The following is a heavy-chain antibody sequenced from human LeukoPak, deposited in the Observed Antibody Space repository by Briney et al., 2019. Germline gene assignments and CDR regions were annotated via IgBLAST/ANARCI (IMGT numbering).Heavy chain of an antibody. D-gene: IGHD5-18*01. Sequence: SETLSLTCTVSGGSISSYYWSWIRQPPGKGLERIGYIHNSGSTNYNPSLKSRVTISVDTSKNQFSLKLSSVTAADTAVYYCARSVGYSYGYGWFDPWGQGTLVTVSS. V-gene: IGHV4-59*12. J-gene: IGHJ5*02. CDR1: GGSISSYY. CDR2: IHNSGST. CDR3: ARSVGYSYGYGWFDP.